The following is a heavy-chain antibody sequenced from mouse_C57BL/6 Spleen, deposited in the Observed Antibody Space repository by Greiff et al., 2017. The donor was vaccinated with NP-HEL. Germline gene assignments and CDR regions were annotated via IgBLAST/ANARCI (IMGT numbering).Heavy chain of an antibody. CDR3: AREEITGGYYAMDY. J-gene: IGHJ4*01. CDR2: ISNGGGST. CDR1: GFTFSDYY. D-gene: IGHD1-1*01. Sequence: EVQGVESGGGLVQPGGSLKLSCAASGFTFSDYYMYWVRQTPEKRLDWVAYISNGGGSTYYPDTVTGRFTISRDNAKNTLYLQMSRLKSEDTAMYYCAREEITGGYYAMDYWGQGTSVTVSS. V-gene: IGHV5-12*01.